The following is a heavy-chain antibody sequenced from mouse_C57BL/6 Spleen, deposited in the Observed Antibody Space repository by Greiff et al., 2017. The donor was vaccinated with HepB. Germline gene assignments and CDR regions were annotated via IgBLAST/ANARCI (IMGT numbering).Heavy chain of an antibody. Sequence: QVQLQQSGAELVKPGASVKLSCKASGYTFTEYTIHWVKQRSGQGLEWIGWFYPGSGSIMYNEKFKDKATLTADKSSSTVYMERSRLTSEDSAVFFCARDGYDGYYFDYWGQGTTLTVAS. D-gene: IGHD2-3*01. V-gene: IGHV1-62-2*01. J-gene: IGHJ2*01. CDR2: FYPGSGSI. CDR1: GYTFTEYT. CDR3: ARDGYDGYYFDY.